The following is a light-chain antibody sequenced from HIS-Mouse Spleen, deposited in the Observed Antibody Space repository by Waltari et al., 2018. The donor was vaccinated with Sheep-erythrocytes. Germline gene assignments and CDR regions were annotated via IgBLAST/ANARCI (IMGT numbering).Light chain of an antibody. Sequence: AIQLTQSPSSLSASVGDRVPITCRASQGISSALAWYNQKPGKAPKLLIYDASSFESGVPSRFSGSGSGTDFTLTISSLQPEDFATYYCQQFNNYPRTFGQGTKVEIK. CDR2: DAS. CDR1: QGISSA. V-gene: IGKV1D-13*01. CDR3: QQFNNYPRT. J-gene: IGKJ1*01.